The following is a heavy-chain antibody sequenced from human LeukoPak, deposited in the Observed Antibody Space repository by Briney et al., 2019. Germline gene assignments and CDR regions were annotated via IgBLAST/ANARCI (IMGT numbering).Heavy chain of an antibody. CDR3: ARDSIAAAGPFDY. CDR2: IYSGGST. Sequence: GGSLRLSCAASGFTFSDYYMSWIRQAPGKGLEWVSVIYSGGSTYYADSVKGRFTISRDNSKNTLYLQMNSLRAEDTAVYYCARDSIAAAGPFDYWGQGTLVTVSS. V-gene: IGHV3-66*01. CDR1: GFTFSDYY. J-gene: IGHJ4*02. D-gene: IGHD6-13*01.